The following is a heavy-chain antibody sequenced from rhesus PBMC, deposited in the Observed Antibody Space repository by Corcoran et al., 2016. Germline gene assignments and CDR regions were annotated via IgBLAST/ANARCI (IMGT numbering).Heavy chain of an antibody. V-gene: IGHV1-111*02. CDR3: ATGGQYPVV. CDR1: GYTLTDYY. D-gene: IGHD4-23*01. CDR2: VGPEDGAA. J-gene: IGHJ5-2*02. Sequence: EVQLVQSGAEVKKPGASVKISCKASGYTLTDYYLHWVRQGPGKGLEWRGLVGPEDGAAIHAQKFQDRVPITADTSTDTAYMELSSLRSDDTAVYYCATGGQYPVVWGRGVLVTVSS.